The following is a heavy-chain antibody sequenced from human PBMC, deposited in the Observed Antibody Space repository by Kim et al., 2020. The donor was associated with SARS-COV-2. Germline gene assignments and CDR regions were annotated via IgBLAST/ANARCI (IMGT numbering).Heavy chain of an antibody. J-gene: IGHJ6*02. V-gene: IGHV3-74*01. CDR3: ARGGKATITIAYYYYGMDV. D-gene: IGHD5-12*01. Sequence: GGSLRLSCAASGFTFSSYWMHWVRQAPGKGLVWVSRINSDGSSTSYADSVKGRFTISRDNAKNTLYLQMNSLRAEDTAVYYCARGGKATITIAYYYYGMDVWGQGTTITVSS. CDR1: GFTFSSYW. CDR2: INSDGSST.